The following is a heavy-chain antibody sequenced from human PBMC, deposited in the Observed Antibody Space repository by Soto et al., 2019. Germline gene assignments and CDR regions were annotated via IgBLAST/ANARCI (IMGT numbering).Heavy chain of an antibody. D-gene: IGHD6-13*01. CDR3: ARGINYSSSYYFDN. J-gene: IGHJ4*02. CDR2: IYHSGST. Sequence: QLQLQESGSGLVKPSQTLSLTCAVSGDSITNSGYSWSWIRQPPGKGLEWIGSIYHSGSTYSNPSLKSRVTISVDRTKNQFSLKLSAVPAADTAVFYCARGINYSSSYYFDNWGQGTLVTVSS. CDR1: GDSITNSGYS. V-gene: IGHV4-30-2*01.